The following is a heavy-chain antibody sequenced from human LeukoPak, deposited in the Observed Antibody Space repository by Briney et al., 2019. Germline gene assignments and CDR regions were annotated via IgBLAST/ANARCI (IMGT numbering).Heavy chain of an antibody. CDR1: GFTFSSYA. Sequence: GGSLRLSCAASGFTFSSYAMSWVRQAPGKGLEWVSAISGSGGSTYYADSVKGRFTISRDNSKNTLYLQMNSLRAEDTAVYYCARDDSNVVGATNAYFDYWGQGTLVTVSS. CDR2: ISGSGGST. D-gene: IGHD1-26*01. V-gene: IGHV3-23*01. J-gene: IGHJ4*02. CDR3: ARDDSNVVGATNAYFDY.